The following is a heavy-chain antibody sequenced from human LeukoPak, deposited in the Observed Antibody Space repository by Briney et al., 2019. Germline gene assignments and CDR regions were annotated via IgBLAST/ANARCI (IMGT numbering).Heavy chain of an antibody. D-gene: IGHD3-10*02. Sequence: GGSLRLSCTMSRFTLTNYGIQWVRQAPGKGLEWEAFLAHDGIIKYFGASVMGRFTVSRDTSKNTVYLQMNTLRLEDTAVYYCAKDVRAEGHRYFDYWGQGTLVTVSS. CDR2: LAHDGIIK. V-gene: IGHV3-30*02. J-gene: IGHJ4*02. CDR3: AKDVRAEGHRYFDY. CDR1: RFTLTNYG.